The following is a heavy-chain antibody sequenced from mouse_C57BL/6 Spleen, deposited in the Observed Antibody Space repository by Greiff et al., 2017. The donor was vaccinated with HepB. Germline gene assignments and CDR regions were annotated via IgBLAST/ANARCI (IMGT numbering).Heavy chain of an antibody. CDR3: ARHDDDGSSWFAY. V-gene: IGHV2-6-1*01. CDR1: GFSLTSYG. CDR2: IWSDGST. Sequence: VQLQQSGPGLVAPSQSLSITCTVSGFSLTSYGVHWVRQPPGKGLEWLVVIWSDGSTTYNSALKSRLSISKDNSKSQVFLKMNSLQTDDTAMYYCARHDDDGSSWFAYWGQGTLVTVSA. D-gene: IGHD2-3*01. J-gene: IGHJ3*01.